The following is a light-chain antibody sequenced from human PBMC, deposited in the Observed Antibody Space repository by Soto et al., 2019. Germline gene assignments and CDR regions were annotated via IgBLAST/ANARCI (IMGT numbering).Light chain of an antibody. CDR2: AAS. CDR1: QDIGND. V-gene: IGKV1-6*02. J-gene: IGKJ1*01. Sequence: AIQMTQSPSSLAGSVGDRLTITGRASQDIGNDLGWYQQKPGKAPKLLIYAASSLQSGVSSRFSGSGSGTEFTLTISSLQPEDFATYYCLQVFNFPRAFGQGTKVDIK. CDR3: LQVFNFPRA.